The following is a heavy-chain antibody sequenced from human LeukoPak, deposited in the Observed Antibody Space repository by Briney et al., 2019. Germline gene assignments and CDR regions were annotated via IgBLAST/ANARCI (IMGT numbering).Heavy chain of an antibody. V-gene: IGHV3-23*01. D-gene: IGHD1-26*01. Sequence: GGSLRLSCAASGFTSSSYAMSWVRQAPGKGLEWVSAISGSGGSTYYADSVKGRFTISRDNSKNTLYLQMNSLRAEDTAVYYCAKDQYSGSYYSIDYWGQGTLVTVSS. J-gene: IGHJ4*02. CDR1: GFTSSSYA. CDR3: AKDQYSGSYYSIDY. CDR2: ISGSGGST.